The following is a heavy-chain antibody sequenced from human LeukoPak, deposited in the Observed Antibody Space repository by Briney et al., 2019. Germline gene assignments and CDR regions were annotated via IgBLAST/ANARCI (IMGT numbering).Heavy chain of an antibody. CDR1: GFTFSSYA. CDR2: ISYDGNNK. V-gene: IGHV3-30*18. CDR3: AKVLRNGFDI. J-gene: IGHJ3*02. Sequence: GGSLRLSCAASGFTFSSYAMSWVRQAPGKGLEWVAFISYDGNNKYYTDSVKGRFTISRDNSKNTLYLQMNSLRAADTAVYYCAKVLRNGFDIWGQGTMVTVSS.